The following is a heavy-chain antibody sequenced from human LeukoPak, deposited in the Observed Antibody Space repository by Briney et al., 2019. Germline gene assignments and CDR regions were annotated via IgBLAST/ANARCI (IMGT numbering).Heavy chain of an antibody. CDR2: MFPGDSDT. J-gene: IGHJ4*02. D-gene: IGHD3-22*01. CDR3: ARLGGYYFDSSGPSDY. Sequence: GESLKISRKGSGYSFTSYWIGWVRQMPGKGLEWMGIMFPGDSDTRYSPSFQGQVTISADKSIRTAYLQWSSLKASDTAMYYCARLGGYYFDSSGPSDYWGQGTLVTVSS. CDR1: GYSFTSYW. V-gene: IGHV5-51*01.